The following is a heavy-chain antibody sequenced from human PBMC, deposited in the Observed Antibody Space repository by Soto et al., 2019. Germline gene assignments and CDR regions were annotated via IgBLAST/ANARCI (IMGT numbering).Heavy chain of an antibody. J-gene: IGHJ6*02. Sequence: PGGSLRLSCAASGFTFRSYTMQWVRQAPGKGLEWVSYISSSGSYIYYADSVKGRFTISRDNARNSLYLQMNSLRAEDTAVYYCVTDHSVLTAYRGKTYYAMDVWGQGTTVTVSS. V-gene: IGHV3-21*01. CDR2: ISSSGSYI. CDR3: VTDHSVLTAYRGKTYYAMDV. CDR1: GFTFRSYT. D-gene: IGHD2-21*01.